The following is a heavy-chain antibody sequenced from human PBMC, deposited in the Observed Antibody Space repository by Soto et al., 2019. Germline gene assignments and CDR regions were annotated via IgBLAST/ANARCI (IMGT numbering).Heavy chain of an antibody. CDR3: ARTPLQSIAAAGTVDY. CDR1: GGSISSGGYY. Sequence: QVQLQESGPGLVKPSQTLSLTCTVSGGSISSGGYYWSWIRQHAGKGLEWIGYIYYSGSTYYNPSLKSRVTISVDTSKNQFSLKLSSVTAADTAVYYCARTPLQSIAAAGTVDYWGQGTLVTVSS. CDR2: IYYSGST. J-gene: IGHJ4*02. D-gene: IGHD6-13*01. V-gene: IGHV4-31*03.